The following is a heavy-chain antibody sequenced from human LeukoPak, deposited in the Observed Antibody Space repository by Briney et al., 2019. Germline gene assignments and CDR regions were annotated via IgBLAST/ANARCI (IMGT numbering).Heavy chain of an antibody. CDR1: GGSFSGYY. V-gene: IGHV4-34*01. CDR3: ASLTGSGWYQDDAFDI. D-gene: IGHD6-19*01. Sequence: PSEILSLTCAVYGGSFSGYYWSWIRQPPGKGLEWIGEINHSGSTNYNPSLKSRVTISVDKSKNQFSLKLSSVTAADTAVYYCASLTGSGWYQDDAFDIWGQGTMVTVSS. J-gene: IGHJ3*02. CDR2: INHSGST.